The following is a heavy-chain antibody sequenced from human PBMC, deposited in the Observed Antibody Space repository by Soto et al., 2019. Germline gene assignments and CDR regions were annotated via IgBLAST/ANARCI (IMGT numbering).Heavy chain of an antibody. CDR1: GFTFSSYS. J-gene: IGHJ5*02. CDR2: ISSSSSYI. Sequence: EVQLVESGGGLVKPGGSLRLSCAASGFTFSSYSMNWVRQAPGKGLEWVSSISSSSSYIYYADSVKGRFTISRDNAKNSLYLQMNSLRAEDTAVYYCARDQGYDFWSGYWSSWFDPWGQGTLVTVSS. D-gene: IGHD3-3*01. V-gene: IGHV3-21*01. CDR3: ARDQGYDFWSGYWSSWFDP.